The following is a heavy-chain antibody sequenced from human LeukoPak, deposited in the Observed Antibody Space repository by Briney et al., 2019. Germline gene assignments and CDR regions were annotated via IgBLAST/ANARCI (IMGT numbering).Heavy chain of an antibody. J-gene: IGHJ5*02. V-gene: IGHV3-48*03. Sequence: GGFLRLSCAASGFTFNTYEMNWVRQAPGKGLEWVSYISSSASTMHYADSVKGRFTISRDNVKNSLYLQMNSLRAEDTAVYYCARHNGWYDHWGQGTPATVSS. CDR2: ISSSASTM. CDR3: ARHNGWYDH. D-gene: IGHD2-8*01. CDR1: GFTFNTYE.